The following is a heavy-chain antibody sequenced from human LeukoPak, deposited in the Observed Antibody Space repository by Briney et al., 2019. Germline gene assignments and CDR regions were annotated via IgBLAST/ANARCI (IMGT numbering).Heavy chain of an antibody. Sequence: GGSLRLSCAASGFTFSTYGIHWVRQAPGKGLEWVAFIRYDGSKRYYADSVKGRFTISRDNAKNSLYLQMNSLRAEDTAVYYCASSTGGQHWGQGTLVTVSS. V-gene: IGHV3-30*02. CDR3: ASSTGGQH. D-gene: IGHD1-14*01. CDR1: GFTFSTYG. CDR2: IRYDGSKR. J-gene: IGHJ1*01.